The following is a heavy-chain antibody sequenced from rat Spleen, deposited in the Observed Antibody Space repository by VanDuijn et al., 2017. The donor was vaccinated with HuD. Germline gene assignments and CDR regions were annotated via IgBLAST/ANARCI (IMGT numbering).Heavy chain of an antibody. Sequence: EVQLVESDGGLVQPGRSLKLSCAASGFIFSDHYVAWVRQGPTKGLEWVATINYDGRSTFYRDSVRDRFTISRDNAKSTLYLQMDSLRSEDTATYYCARHVLRVYSHFDYWGQGVMVTVSS. J-gene: IGHJ2*01. D-gene: IGHD1-9*01. V-gene: IGHV5-29*01. CDR2: INYDGRST. CDR3: ARHVLRVYSHFDY. CDR1: GFIFSDHY.